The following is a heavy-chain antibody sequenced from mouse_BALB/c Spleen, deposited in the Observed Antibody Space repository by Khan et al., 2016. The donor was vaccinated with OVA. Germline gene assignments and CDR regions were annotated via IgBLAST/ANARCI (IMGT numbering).Heavy chain of an antibody. CDR2: INTYTGEP. J-gene: IGHJ4*01. CDR3: ARPASVSYVMDY. D-gene: IGHD6-1*01. Sequence: QVQLKESGPELKKPGETVKISCKASGYTFTNYGMNWVKQTPGKGLKWMGWINTYTGEPTYADDFKGRFAFSLESSASTAYLQISNLKNEDTAAYFCARPASVSYVMDYWGQGTSVTVSS. V-gene: IGHV9-3-1*01. CDR1: GYTFTNYG.